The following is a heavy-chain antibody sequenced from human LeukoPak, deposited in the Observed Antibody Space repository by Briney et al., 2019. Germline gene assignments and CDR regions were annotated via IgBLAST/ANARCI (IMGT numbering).Heavy chain of an antibody. CDR1: GGSCSGYY. Sequence: SETLSLTCAVYGGSCSGYYWSWIRQPPGKGLEWIGEINHSGSTNYNPSLKSRVTISVDTSKNQFSLKLSSVTAADTAVYYCARGGKYLRYFDWLLCFDYWGQGTLVTVSS. V-gene: IGHV4-34*01. J-gene: IGHJ4*02. D-gene: IGHD3-9*01. CDR3: ARGGKYLRYFDWLLCFDY. CDR2: INHSGST.